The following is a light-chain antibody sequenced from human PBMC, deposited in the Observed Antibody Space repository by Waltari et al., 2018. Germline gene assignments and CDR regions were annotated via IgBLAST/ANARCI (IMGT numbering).Light chain of an antibody. V-gene: IGLV2-23*02. CDR3: CSYAGSSTPVV. CDR2: DVI. J-gene: IGLJ2*01. Sequence: QSALTQPASVSGSPGQSITISCTGTSSDVGDYNYVSWYQQHPGKAPKIILYDVIKRPSGVSNRCAGSKSGNTASLTISGLQAEDEADYYCCSYAGSSTPVVSGGGTKLTVL. CDR1: SSDVGDYNY.